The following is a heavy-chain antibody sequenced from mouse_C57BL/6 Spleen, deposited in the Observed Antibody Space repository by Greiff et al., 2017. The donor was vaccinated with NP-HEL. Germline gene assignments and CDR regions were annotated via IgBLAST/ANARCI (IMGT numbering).Heavy chain of an antibody. D-gene: IGHD1-1*01. CDR1: GFNIKDYY. CDR3: ARSGDYGSPSDY. Sequence: EVQLQQSGAGLVKPGASVKLSCTASGFNIKDYYMPWVRQRTEQGLEWIGRIDPEDGEPKYAPKFQGKATITADTSSNTAYLQLSSLTSEDTAVYYCARSGDYGSPSDYWGQGTTLTVSS. V-gene: IGHV14-2*01. J-gene: IGHJ2*01. CDR2: IDPEDGEP.